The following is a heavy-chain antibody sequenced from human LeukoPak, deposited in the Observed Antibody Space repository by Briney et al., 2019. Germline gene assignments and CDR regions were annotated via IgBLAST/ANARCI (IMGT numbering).Heavy chain of an antibody. D-gene: IGHD4-11*01. CDR1: GNTLTDLS. V-gene: IGHV1-24*01. CDR2: FDPEDAEV. Sequence: GASVKVSCKVSGNTLTDLSIHWVRQAPGKGLDWMGGFDPEDAEVVYAEKFQDRVTMTEDPSTDTAYLELSSLRSEDTAVYYCAAEGQWSLVHYINSWGQGTLVTVSS. CDR3: AAEGQWSLVHYINS. J-gene: IGHJ4*02.